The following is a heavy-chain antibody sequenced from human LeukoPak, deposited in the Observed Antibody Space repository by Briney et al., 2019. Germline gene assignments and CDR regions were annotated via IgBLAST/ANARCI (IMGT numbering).Heavy chain of an antibody. CDR2: IYHSGST. V-gene: IGHV4-4*02. CDR1: GASISSHNW. CDR3: ARGLYGSGSYYSDY. Sequence: SETLSLTCAVSGASISSHNWWWSWVRQPPGKGLEWIGEIYHSGSTNYNPSLKSRVTISVDTSKNQFSLKLSSVTAADTAVYYCARGLYGSGSYYSDYWGQGTLVTVSS. J-gene: IGHJ4*02. D-gene: IGHD3-10*01.